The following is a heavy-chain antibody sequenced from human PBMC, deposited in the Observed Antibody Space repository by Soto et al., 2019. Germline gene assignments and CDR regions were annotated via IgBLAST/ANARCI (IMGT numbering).Heavy chain of an antibody. CDR3: ARDHDIQQKRTYYYYGMDV. D-gene: IGHD3-9*01. Sequence: SETLSLTCTVSGGSISSYYWSWIRQPPGKGLEWIGYIYYSGSTNYNPSLKSRVTISVDTSKNQFSLKLSSVTAADTAVYYCARDHDIQQKRTYYYYGMDVWGQGTTVTVSS. V-gene: IGHV4-59*01. CDR1: GGSISSYY. J-gene: IGHJ6*02. CDR2: IYYSGST.